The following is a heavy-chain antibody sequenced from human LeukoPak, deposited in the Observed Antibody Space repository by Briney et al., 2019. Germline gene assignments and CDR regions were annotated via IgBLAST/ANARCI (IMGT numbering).Heavy chain of an antibody. Sequence: ASVKVSCKASGYTFTSYGISWVRQAPGQGLEWMGWINTNTGNPTYAQGFTGRFVFSLDTSVSTAYLQISSLKAEDTAVYYCARDGYYYDSSGYPDYWGQGTLVTVSS. CDR1: GYTFTSYG. D-gene: IGHD3-22*01. J-gene: IGHJ4*02. V-gene: IGHV7-4-1*02. CDR2: INTNTGNP. CDR3: ARDGYYYDSSGYPDY.